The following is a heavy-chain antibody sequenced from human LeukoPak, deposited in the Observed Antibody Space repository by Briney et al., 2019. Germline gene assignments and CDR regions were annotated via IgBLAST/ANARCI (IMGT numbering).Heavy chain of an antibody. CDR1: GGSISSSSYY. CDR2: IYYSGST. J-gene: IGHJ2*01. CDR3: ARPPTVTTDDWYFDL. Sequence: SETLSLTCTVSGGSISSSSYYWGWIRQPPGKGLEWIGSIYYSGSTYYNPSLKSRVTISVDTSKNQFSLKLSSVTAADTAVYYCARPPTVTTDDWYFDLWGRGTLVTVSS. V-gene: IGHV4-39*07. D-gene: IGHD4-17*01.